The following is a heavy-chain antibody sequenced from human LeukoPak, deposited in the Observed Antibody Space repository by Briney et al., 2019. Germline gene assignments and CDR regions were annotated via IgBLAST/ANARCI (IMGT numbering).Heavy chain of an antibody. CDR3: ARGVAHDY. J-gene: IGHJ4*02. V-gene: IGHV1-8*02. D-gene: IGHD5-12*01. CDR1: GYTFTGYY. CDR2: INPNSGNT. Sequence: ASVKVSCKASGYTFTGYYMHWVRQAPGQGLEWMGRINPNSGNTGYAQKFQGRVTMTRNTSISTAYMELSSLRSEDTAVYYCARGVAHDYWGQGTLVTVSS.